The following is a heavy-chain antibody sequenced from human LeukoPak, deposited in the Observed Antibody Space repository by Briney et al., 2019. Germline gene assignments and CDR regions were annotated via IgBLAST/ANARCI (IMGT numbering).Heavy chain of an antibody. J-gene: IGHJ4*02. D-gene: IGHD3-9*01. CDR2: ISYDGSNK. CDR1: GFTFSSYA. V-gene: IGHV3-30*04. CDR3: ARVLILTEFDY. Sequence: GRSLRLSCAASGFTFSSYAMHWVRQAPGKGLEWVAVISYDGSNKYYADSVKGRFTISRDNSKNTLYLQMNSLRAEDTAVYYCARVLILTEFDYWGQGTLVTVSS.